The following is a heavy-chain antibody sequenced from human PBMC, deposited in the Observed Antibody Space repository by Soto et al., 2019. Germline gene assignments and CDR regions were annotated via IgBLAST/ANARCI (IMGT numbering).Heavy chain of an antibody. CDR2: INAGNGNT. D-gene: IGHD6-19*01. CDR1: GYTFTSYA. CDR3: AKEAVDGTGGDY. J-gene: IGHJ4*02. Sequence: ASVKVSCKASGYTFTSYAMHWVRQAPGQRLEWMGWINAGNGNTKYSQKFQGRFTISRDNSKNTLYLQMNSLRAEDTAVYYCAKEAVDGTGGDYWGQGTLVTVSS. V-gene: IGHV1-3*01.